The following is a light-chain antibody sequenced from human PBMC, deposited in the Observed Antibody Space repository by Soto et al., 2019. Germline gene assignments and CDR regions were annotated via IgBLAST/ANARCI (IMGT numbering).Light chain of an antibody. J-gene: IGKJ1*01. CDR2: AAS. CDR1: QSVTTW. CDR3: QQYYSYSWT. Sequence: DIQITQSPSTLSASVGDRVTITCRASQSVTTWLAWYQQKPGKAPKLLIYAASTLQSGVPSRFSGSGSGTDFTLTISCLQSEDFATYYCQQYYSYSWTFGQGTKVDIK. V-gene: IGKV1-5*01.